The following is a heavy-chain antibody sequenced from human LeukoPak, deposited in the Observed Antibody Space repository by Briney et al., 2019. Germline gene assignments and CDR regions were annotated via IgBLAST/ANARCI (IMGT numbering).Heavy chain of an antibody. Sequence: PGGSLRLSCATSGFIFSSYWMCWVRQAPGKGMEWVANIKSDRSEEYYGDSVKGRFTISRDNAKNSLYLQMNSLRVEDTAVYYCARGDLWLGHWGQGSLVTVSS. CDR1: GFIFSSYW. J-gene: IGHJ4*02. CDR2: IKSDRSEE. V-gene: IGHV3-7*01. D-gene: IGHD3-10*01. CDR3: ARGDLWLGH.